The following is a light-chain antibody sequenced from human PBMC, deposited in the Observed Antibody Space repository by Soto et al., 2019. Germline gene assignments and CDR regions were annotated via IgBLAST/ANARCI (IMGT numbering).Light chain of an antibody. J-gene: IGKJ4*01. CDR2: GVS. V-gene: IGKV3-20*01. CDR1: QSVSSTY. CDR3: QQYGSSPALT. Sequence: EIVLTQSPGILSLSPGERATLSCRASQSVSSTYLAWYQQKCGQAPRLLIYGVSSRATGIPDRFSGSGSGTDFTLTISRLEPEDFAVYYCQQYGSSPALTFGGGTKVEIK.